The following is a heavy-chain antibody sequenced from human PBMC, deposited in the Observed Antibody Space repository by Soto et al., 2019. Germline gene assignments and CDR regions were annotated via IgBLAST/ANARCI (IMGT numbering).Heavy chain of an antibody. J-gene: IGHJ1*01. CDR1: GASISTTNW. V-gene: IGHV4-4*02. CDR2: IYHSGST. D-gene: IGHD6-25*01. CDR3: ARGGSSDWLRLFHQ. Sequence: QVQLQESGPGLVKPSGTLSLTCAVSGASISTTNWWTWVRRPPGKGLEWIGEIYHSGSTNYNPSLKIRVTISVDKSKNQFALKLDSVTAADTAVYYCARGGSSDWLRLFHQLGQGTLVTVSS.